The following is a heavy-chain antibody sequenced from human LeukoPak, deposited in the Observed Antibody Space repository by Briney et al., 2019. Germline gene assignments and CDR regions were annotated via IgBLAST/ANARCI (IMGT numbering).Heavy chain of an antibody. CDR3: ARDVPKQWELLYFDY. J-gene: IGHJ4*02. CDR1: GYTFTSYG. D-gene: IGHD1-26*01. V-gene: IGHV1-18*01. Sequence: ASVKVSCKASGYTFTSYGISWVRQAPGQGLEWMGWISAYNGNTNYAQKLQGRVTMTTGTSTSTAYMELRSLRSDDTAVYYCARDVPKQWELLYFDYWGQGTLVTVSS. CDR2: ISAYNGNT.